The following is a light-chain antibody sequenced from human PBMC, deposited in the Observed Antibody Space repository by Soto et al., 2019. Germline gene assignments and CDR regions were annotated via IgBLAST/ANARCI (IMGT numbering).Light chain of an antibody. CDR3: TQGSHWPRT. CDR1: QSLVSSDGNAY. J-gene: IGKJ1*01. CDR2: KVS. V-gene: IGKV2-30*01. Sequence: DVVMTQSPLSLPVTLGQPAAISCRSSQSLVSSDGNAYLNWFHQRPGQSPRRLLYKVSNRDAGVPDRFSGRGSGSDFTLKISRVEAEDVGVYYCTQGSHWPRTFGQGTKVEIK.